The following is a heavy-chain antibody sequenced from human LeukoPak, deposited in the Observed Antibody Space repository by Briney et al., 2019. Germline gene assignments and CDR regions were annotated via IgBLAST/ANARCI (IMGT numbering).Heavy chain of an antibody. V-gene: IGHV4-59*01. CDR3: ARGYYDNRGYSNTFDI. CDR1: GASISSSY. CDR2: INYSGST. J-gene: IGHJ3*02. D-gene: IGHD3-22*01. Sequence: SETLSLTCAVSGASISSSYWSWIRQPPGKGLEWIGYINYSGSTNYNPSLKSRVTISVDTSKNQFSLRLSSVTAADTAFYYCARGYYDNRGYSNTFDIWGQGTIVTVSS.